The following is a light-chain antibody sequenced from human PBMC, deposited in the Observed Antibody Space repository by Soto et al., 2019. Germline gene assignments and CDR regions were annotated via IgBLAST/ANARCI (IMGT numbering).Light chain of an antibody. V-gene: IGKV1-5*03. CDR3: QQYNFYSRT. Sequence: DLQMTQSPSTLSASVGDRVTITCRASQSISSWLAWYQQKPGKAPKLLIYKASNLESGVPSRFSGSGSGTEFTLTISSLQPDDFATYYCQQYNFYSRTFGQGTKVEIK. CDR1: QSISSW. CDR2: KAS. J-gene: IGKJ1*01.